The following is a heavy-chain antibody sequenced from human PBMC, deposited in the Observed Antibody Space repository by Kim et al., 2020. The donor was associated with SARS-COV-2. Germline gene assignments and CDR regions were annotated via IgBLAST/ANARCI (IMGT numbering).Heavy chain of an antibody. CDR1: GGSISSYY. Sequence: SETLSLTCTVSGGSISSYYWSWIRQPPGKGLEWIGYIYYSGSTNYNPSLKSRVTISVDTSKNQFSLKLSSVTAADTAVYYCARVPEGGSGWLAGGPRYYYYGMDVWGQGTTVTVSS. CDR2: IYYSGST. V-gene: IGHV4-59*01. J-gene: IGHJ6*02. CDR3: ARVPEGGSGWLAGGPRYYYYGMDV. D-gene: IGHD6-19*01.